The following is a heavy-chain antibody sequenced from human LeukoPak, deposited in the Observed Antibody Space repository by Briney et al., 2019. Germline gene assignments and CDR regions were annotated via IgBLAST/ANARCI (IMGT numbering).Heavy chain of an antibody. CDR3: AKGRTLVGGSTRSYDC. D-gene: IGHD1-26*01. CDR2: ISGNGGDT. V-gene: IGHV3-23*01. Sequence: GGSLRLSCAASGFTFSTYCMSWVRQAQGEGLEWDAVISGNGGDTFYADSVKGRFTISRDNSKHTLFLQMNSLRDEATAVYYCAKGRTLVGGSTRSYDCWGQGTLVTVSS. J-gene: IGHJ4*02. CDR1: GFTFSTYC.